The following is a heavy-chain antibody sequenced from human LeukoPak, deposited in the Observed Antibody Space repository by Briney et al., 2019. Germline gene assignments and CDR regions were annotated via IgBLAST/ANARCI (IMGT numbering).Heavy chain of an antibody. V-gene: IGHV5-51*01. CDR1: GYSFTTYW. CDR3: ARHIGLTTRYFDY. CDR2: IYPGDSDT. D-gene: IGHD4/OR15-4a*01. Sequence: GEFLKISCKGSGYSFTTYWIGWVRQMPGKGLEWMGMIYPGDSDTRYSPSFQGHVTISADTSITTAYLQLSSLKASDTAMYYCARHIGLTTRYFDYWGQGTLVTVSS. J-gene: IGHJ4*02.